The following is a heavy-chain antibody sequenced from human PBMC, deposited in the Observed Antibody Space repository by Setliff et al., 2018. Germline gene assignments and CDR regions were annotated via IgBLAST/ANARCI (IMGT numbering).Heavy chain of an antibody. D-gene: IGHD2-15*01. Sequence: SETLSLTCAVSGGSIGSRTYYWGWVRQPPGKGLEWIGSLYYTGNTYYNPSLKSRVTISVDTSKNRFSLKLKSVTAADTAVFYCARHSRSSGGESWGQGTLVTVS. CDR1: GGSIGSRTYY. CDR3: ARHSRSSGGES. V-gene: IGHV4-39*01. J-gene: IGHJ4*02. CDR2: LYYTGNT.